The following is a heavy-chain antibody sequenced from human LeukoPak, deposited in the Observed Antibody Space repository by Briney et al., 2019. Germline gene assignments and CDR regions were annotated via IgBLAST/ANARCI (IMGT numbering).Heavy chain of an antibody. Sequence: GRSLRLSCTASGFTFGDYATSWVRQAPGKGLEWVGFIRSKAYGGTTEYAASVKGRFTISRDDSKSIAYLQMNSLKTEDTAVYYCTREQGYGDENWGQGTLVTVSS. CDR3: TREQGYGDEN. CDR2: IRSKAYGGTT. D-gene: IGHD4-17*01. V-gene: IGHV3-49*04. CDR1: GFTFGDYA. J-gene: IGHJ4*02.